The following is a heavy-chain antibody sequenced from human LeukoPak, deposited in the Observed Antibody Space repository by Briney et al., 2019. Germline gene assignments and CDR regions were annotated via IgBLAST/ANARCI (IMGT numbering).Heavy chain of an antibody. Sequence: GRSLRLSCAASGFTFSSYAMHWVRQAPGKGLEWVSLISWDGGSTYYADSVKGRFTISRDNSKNSLYLQMNSLRAEDTALYYCAKGGVGATNPLDYWGQGTLVTVSS. CDR1: GFTFSSYA. V-gene: IGHV3-43D*03. CDR3: AKGGVGATNPLDY. J-gene: IGHJ4*02. D-gene: IGHD1-26*01. CDR2: ISWDGGST.